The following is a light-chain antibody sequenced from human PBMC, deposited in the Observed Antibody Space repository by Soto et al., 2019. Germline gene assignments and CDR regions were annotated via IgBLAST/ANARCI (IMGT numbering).Light chain of an antibody. CDR2: DTS. Sequence: EIVLTQSPGTLSLSPGERATLSCRASQSVSSSYLAWYQQKPGQAPRLVIYDTSTRATDIPARFSGSGSGTEFTLTISSLQSEDFAIYYCQQYKNWPPITFGQGTRLEIK. CDR3: QQYKNWPPIT. CDR1: QSVSSSY. V-gene: IGKV3-15*01. J-gene: IGKJ5*01.